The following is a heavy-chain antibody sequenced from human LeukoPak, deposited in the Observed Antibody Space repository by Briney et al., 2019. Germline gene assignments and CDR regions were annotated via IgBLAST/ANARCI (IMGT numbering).Heavy chain of an antibody. CDR2: ISGSGGST. CDR3: AKVFRYYDILTDYYYYYYMDV. D-gene: IGHD3-9*01. J-gene: IGHJ6*03. V-gene: IGHV3-23*01. Sequence: GGSLRLSCAASGFTFSSYAMSWVRQAPGKGLEWVSAISGSGGSTYYADSVKGRFTISRDNSKNTLYLQMNSLRAEDTAVYYCAKVFRYYDILTDYYYYYYMDVWGKGTTVTVSS. CDR1: GFTFSSYA.